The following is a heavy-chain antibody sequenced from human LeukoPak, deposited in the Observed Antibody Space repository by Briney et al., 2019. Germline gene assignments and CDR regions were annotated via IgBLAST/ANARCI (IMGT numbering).Heavy chain of an antibody. CDR2: IKHSGST. CDR1: GGSFSGYY. J-gene: IGHJ1*01. V-gene: IGHV4-34*01. CDR3: ARVEGYYDSSGYHTGYCQH. D-gene: IGHD3-22*01. Sequence: SETLSLTCAVYGGSFSGYYWSWIRQPPGKGLEWIGEIKHSGSTNYNPSLKSRVTISVDTSKNQFSLKLSSVTAADTAVYYCARVEGYYDSSGYHTGYCQHWGQGTLVTVSS.